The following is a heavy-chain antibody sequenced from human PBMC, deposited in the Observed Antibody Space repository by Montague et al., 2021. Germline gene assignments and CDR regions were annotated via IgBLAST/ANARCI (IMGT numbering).Heavy chain of an antibody. CDR1: GDSVSVNDAT. V-gene: IGHV6-1*01. J-gene: IGHJ5*02. Sequence: CAISGDSVSVNDATCNWIKQSPSSGLQWLGRSYYMSEWYNEYAISVKSRITVNPDTSKNQFSLLLNSVTPEDTAVYYCARGWQKRFDPWGQGTLVTVSS. CDR3: ARGWQKRFDP. D-gene: IGHD5-24*01. CDR2: SYYMSEWYN.